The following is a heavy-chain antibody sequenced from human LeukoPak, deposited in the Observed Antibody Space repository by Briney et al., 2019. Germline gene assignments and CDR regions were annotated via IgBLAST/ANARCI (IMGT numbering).Heavy chain of an antibody. D-gene: IGHD3-22*01. J-gene: IGHJ4*02. V-gene: IGHV3-11*01. Sequence: GGSLRLSCAASGFTFSDFYMTWIRQAPGKGLEWVSYVSNSGSTIYYADSVKGRFTISRDNAKNSLYLQMNSLRAEDTAVYYCARSADSSGYFREITLYYFDYWGQGTLVTVSS. CDR3: ARSADSSGYFREITLYYFDY. CDR2: VSNSGSTI. CDR1: GFTFSDFY.